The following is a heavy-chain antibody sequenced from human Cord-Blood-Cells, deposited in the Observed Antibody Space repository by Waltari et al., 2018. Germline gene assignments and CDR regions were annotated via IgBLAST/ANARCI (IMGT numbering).Heavy chain of an antibody. J-gene: IGHJ4*02. V-gene: IGHV4-34*01. Sequence: QVQLQQWGAGLLKPSETLSLTCAVYGGSFSGYYWSWIRQPPGKGLEWIGEINHSGSTNYNPSLKRRVTISVDTSKNQFSLKLSSVTAADTAVYYCARGASGWYKDFDYWGQGTLVTVSS. CDR2: INHSGST. D-gene: IGHD6-19*01. CDR3: ARGASGWYKDFDY. CDR1: GGSFSGYY.